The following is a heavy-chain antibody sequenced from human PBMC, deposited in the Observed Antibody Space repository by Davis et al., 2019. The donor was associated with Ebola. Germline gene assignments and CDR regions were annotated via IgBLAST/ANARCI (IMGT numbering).Heavy chain of an antibody. CDR3: ARGDGGNFLSYYYYYMDV. CDR2: IYYSGST. V-gene: IGHV4-39*01. J-gene: IGHJ6*03. CDR1: GGSISSSSYY. D-gene: IGHD4-23*01. Sequence: PGGSLRLSCTVSGGSISSSSYYWGWIRQPPGKGLEWIGSIYYSGSTYYNPSLKSRVTISVDTSKNQFSLKLSSVTAADTAVYYCARGDGGNFLSYYYYYMDVWGKGTTVTVSS.